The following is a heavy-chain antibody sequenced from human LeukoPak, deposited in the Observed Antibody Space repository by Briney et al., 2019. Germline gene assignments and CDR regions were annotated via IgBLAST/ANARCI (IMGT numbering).Heavy chain of an antibody. CDR2: TRSKAYGGTT. D-gene: IGHD5-18*01. Sequence: QPGRSLRLSCTASGFTFGDYAMSWVRQAPGKGLEWVGFTRSKAYGGTTEYAASVKGRFTISRDDSKSIAYLQMNSLKTEDTAVYYCVRVVTRVIFDYWGQGTLVTVSS. CDR3: VRVVTRVIFDY. V-gene: IGHV3-49*04. J-gene: IGHJ4*02. CDR1: GFTFGDYA.